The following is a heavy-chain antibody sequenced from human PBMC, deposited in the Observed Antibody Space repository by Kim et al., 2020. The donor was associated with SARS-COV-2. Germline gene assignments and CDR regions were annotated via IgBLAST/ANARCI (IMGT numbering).Heavy chain of an antibody. CDR1: GSSISSSNW. Sequence: SETLSLTCAVSGSSISSSNWWGWIRQPPGKGLEWIGYIYYSGSTYYNPSLKSRVTMSVDTSKNQFSLKLSSVTAVDTAVYYCARNPPSSGRDLAFDIWGQGTMVTVSS. V-gene: IGHV4-28*01. CDR3: ARNPPSSGRDLAFDI. J-gene: IGHJ3*02. CDR2: IYYSGST. D-gene: IGHD6-19*01.